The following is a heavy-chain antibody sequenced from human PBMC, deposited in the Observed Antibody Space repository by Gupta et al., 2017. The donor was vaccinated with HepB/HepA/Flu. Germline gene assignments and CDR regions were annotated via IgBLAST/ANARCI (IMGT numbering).Heavy chain of an antibody. D-gene: IGHD2-15*01. J-gene: IGHJ4*01. V-gene: IGHV4-39*01. CDR1: GGSISTSSYY. Sequence: QLQLQESGPGLVKPSETLSLTCTVSGGSISTSSYYWGWVRQPPGKGLEWIGSIYYSGTTYYNPSLKSRVTISAATSKSQFSLSLRSVTAADTAVYYCARLPRGFCSGDSCSYWGHGTLVTVSS. CDR3: ARLPRGFCSGDSCSY. CDR2: IYYSGTT.